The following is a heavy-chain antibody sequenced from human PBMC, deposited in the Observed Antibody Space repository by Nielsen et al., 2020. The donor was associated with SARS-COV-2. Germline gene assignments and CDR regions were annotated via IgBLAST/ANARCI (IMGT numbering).Heavy chain of an antibody. CDR1: GGALTLFS. V-gene: IGHV1-24*01. D-gene: IGHD3-3*01. CDR2: FDPQDGET. J-gene: IGHJ4*02. CDR3: ATDSPIGVVIYALAH. Sequence: SVKVSCKVSGGALTLFSMHWVRQAPGKGLEWMGEFDPQDGETTYAQKFQGRVTMTEDTSIDTAYLDLNGLTSDDTATYYCATDSPIGVVIYALAHWGQGTPVTVSS.